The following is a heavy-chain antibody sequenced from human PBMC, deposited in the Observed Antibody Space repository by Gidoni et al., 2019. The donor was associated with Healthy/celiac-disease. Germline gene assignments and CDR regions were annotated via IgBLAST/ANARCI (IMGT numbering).Heavy chain of an antibody. CDR1: GFTFSSYA. V-gene: IGHV3-23*01. J-gene: IGHJ4*02. CDR2: ISGSGGST. D-gene: IGHD6-13*01. CDR3: ANSLGVRIAAAPAREGDY. Sequence: EVQLLESGGGLVQPGGSLRLSCAASGFTFSSYAMSWVRQAPGKGLEWCSVISGSGGSTDYADSVKGRFTISRDNAKNTLYLQMNSLRAEDTAVYYCANSLGVRIAAAPAREGDYWGQGTLVTVSS.